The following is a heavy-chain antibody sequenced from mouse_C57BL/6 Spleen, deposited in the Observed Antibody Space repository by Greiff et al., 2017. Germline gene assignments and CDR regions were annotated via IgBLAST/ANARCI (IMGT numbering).Heavy chain of an antibody. CDR1: GYTFTSYW. V-gene: IGHV1-64*01. CDR2: IHPTSGST. J-gene: IGHJ4*01. D-gene: IGHD1-1*02. CDR3: ASYYGRAMDY. Sequence: QVQLQQPGAELVKPGASVKLSCKASGYTFTSYWMHWVKQRPGQGLEWIGMIHPTSGSTNYNEKFKSKATLTVDKSSSTAYMQLSSLTSEDSAVYYCASYYGRAMDYWGQGTSVTVSS.